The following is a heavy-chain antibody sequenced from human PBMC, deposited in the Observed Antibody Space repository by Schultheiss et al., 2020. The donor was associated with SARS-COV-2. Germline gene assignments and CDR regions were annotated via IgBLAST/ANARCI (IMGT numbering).Heavy chain of an antibody. D-gene: IGHD4-17*01. CDR3: ARAWRYSDRRGSLDM. Sequence: SETLSLTCTVSGGSISSYYWSWIRQPPGKGLEWIGYIYYSGSTYYNPSLKSRVTISVDTSKNQFSLKLSSVTAADTAVYYCARAWRYSDRRGSLDMWGQGTMVTVSS. V-gene: IGHV4-59*01. CDR2: IYYSGST. J-gene: IGHJ3*02. CDR1: GGSISSYY.